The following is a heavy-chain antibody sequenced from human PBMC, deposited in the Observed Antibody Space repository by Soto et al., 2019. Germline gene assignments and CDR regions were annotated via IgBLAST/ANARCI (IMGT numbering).Heavy chain of an antibody. D-gene: IGHD3-10*01. Sequence: HLVQSGPEVKKPGASVTVSCKTSGDTFTNFGLSWVRQAPGQGLEWMGWIATYNSNKNYAQKFQGRLTLTTDTSTSTGYMELKSQEHDDTAVYYCARVLRGVINWFDPWGQGTLVTVSS. CDR3: ARVLRGVINWFDP. V-gene: IGHV1-18*01. CDR2: IATYNSNK. J-gene: IGHJ5*02. CDR1: GDTFTNFG.